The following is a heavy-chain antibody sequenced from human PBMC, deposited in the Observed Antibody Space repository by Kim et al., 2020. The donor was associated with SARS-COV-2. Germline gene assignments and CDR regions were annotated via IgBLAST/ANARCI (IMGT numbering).Heavy chain of an antibody. V-gene: IGHV4-39*07. D-gene: IGHD3-22*01. CDR3: ARVGMIWVVVENYFDY. J-gene: IGHJ4*02. Sequence: SLKSRVTISVDTAKNQFSLKLSSVTAADTAVYYCARVGMIWVVVENYFDYWGQGTLVTVSS.